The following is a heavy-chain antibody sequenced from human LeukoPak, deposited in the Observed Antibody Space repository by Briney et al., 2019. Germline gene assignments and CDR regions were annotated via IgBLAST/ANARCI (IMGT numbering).Heavy chain of an antibody. V-gene: IGHV3-30*04. CDR3: AKTRSLLWFGENYYMDV. CDR2: ISYDGSNK. J-gene: IGHJ6*03. D-gene: IGHD3-10*01. Sequence: GRSLRLSCAASGFTFSSYAMHWVRQAPGKGLEWVAVISYDGSNKYYADSVKGRFTISRDNSKNTLYLQMNSLRAEDAAVYYCAKTRSLLWFGENYYMDVWGKGTTATVSS. CDR1: GFTFSSYA.